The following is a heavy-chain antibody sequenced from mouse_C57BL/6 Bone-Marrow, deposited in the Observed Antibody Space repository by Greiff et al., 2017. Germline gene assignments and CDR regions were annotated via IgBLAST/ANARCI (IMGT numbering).Heavy chain of an antibody. V-gene: IGHV5-4*03. D-gene: IGHD2-1*01. CDR2: ISDGGSYT. Sequence: DVKLVESGGGLVKPGGSLKLSCAASGFTFSSYAMSWVRQTPEKRLEWVATISDGGSYTYYPDNVKGRFTISRDNAKNNLYLQMSHLKSEDTAMYYCARRGNDYWGQGTTLTVSS. J-gene: IGHJ2*01. CDR1: GFTFSSYA. CDR3: ARRGNDY.